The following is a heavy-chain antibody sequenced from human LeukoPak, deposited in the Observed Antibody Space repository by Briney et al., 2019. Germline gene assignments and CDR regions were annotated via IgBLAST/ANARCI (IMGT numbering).Heavy chain of an antibody. CDR2: MNPNSGNT. Sequence: ASVKVSCKASGYTFTSYDINWVRQATGQGLEWMGWMNPNSGNTGYAQKFQGRVTMTRNTSISTAYMELSRLRSDDTAVYYCAREGLAGYSYGFDYWGQGTLVTVSS. CDR1: GYTFTSYD. D-gene: IGHD5-18*01. CDR3: AREGLAGYSYGFDY. V-gene: IGHV1-8*01. J-gene: IGHJ4*02.